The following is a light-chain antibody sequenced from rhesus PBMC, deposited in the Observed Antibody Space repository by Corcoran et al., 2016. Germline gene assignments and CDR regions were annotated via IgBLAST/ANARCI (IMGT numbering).Light chain of an antibody. CDR3: QQYDTWNT. J-gene: IGKJ4*01. CDR1: QSVSTS. Sequence: EIVMTQSPATLSLPPGERATLSCRASQSVSTSVAWYQQRPHQSPRLLIYDSSSRATGLPYRFSGSGSGTYVTLIISSLAPEDIGIYFCQQYDTWNTFGGGTKVEL. V-gene: IGKV3S9*01. CDR2: DSS.